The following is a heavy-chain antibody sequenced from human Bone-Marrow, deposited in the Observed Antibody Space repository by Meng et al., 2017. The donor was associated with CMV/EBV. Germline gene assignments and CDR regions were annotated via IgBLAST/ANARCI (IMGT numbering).Heavy chain of an antibody. D-gene: IGHD3-16*01. J-gene: IGHJ4*02. Sequence: GESLKISCAASGFTFSSYSMNWVRQAPGKGLEWVSSISSSSSYIYYADSVKGRFTISRDNAKNSLYLQMNSLRAEDTAVYYCARVGLRYYFDYWGQGTLVTVYS. CDR1: GFTFSSYS. CDR3: ARVGLRYYFDY. V-gene: IGHV3-21*01. CDR2: ISSSSSYI.